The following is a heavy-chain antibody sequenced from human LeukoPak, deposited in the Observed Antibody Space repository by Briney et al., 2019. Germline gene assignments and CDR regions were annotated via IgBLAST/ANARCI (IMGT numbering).Heavy chain of an antibody. CDR2: ISSSGSTI. Sequence: GGSLRLSCAASGFTFSSYEMNWVRQAPGKGLEWVSYISSSGSTIYYADSVKGQFTISRDNAKNSLYLQMNSLRAEDTAVYYCARGGSKRWPHDYWGQGTLVTVSS. CDR1: GFTFSSYE. CDR3: ARGGSKRWPHDY. V-gene: IGHV3-48*03. J-gene: IGHJ4*02. D-gene: IGHD4-23*01.